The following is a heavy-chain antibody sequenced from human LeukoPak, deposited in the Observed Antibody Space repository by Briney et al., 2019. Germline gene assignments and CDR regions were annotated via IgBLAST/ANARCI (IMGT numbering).Heavy chain of an antibody. Sequence: GGSLRLSCAASGFTFDDYGMSWVRQAPGKGLEWVFGINWNGGSTGYADSVKGRFTISRDNAKNSLYLQMNSLRAEDTALYYCARGYCSSTSCYTFDYWGQGTLVTVSS. CDR3: ARGYCSSTSCYTFDY. CDR1: GFTFDDYG. J-gene: IGHJ4*02. V-gene: IGHV3-20*04. D-gene: IGHD2-2*02. CDR2: INWNGGST.